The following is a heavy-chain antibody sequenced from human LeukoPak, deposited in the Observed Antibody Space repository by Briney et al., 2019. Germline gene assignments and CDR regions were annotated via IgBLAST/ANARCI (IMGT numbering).Heavy chain of an antibody. V-gene: IGHV4-59*08. J-gene: IGHJ6*03. Sequence: PSETLSLTCTVSGGSISSYYWSWIRQPPGKGLEWIGYIYYSGSTKYNPSLKSRVTISVDTSKNQFSLKLSSVTAADTAVYYCASCSSTSCYADYYYYMDVWGKGTAVTISS. CDR1: GGSISSYY. CDR3: ASCSSTSCYADYYYYMDV. CDR2: IYYSGST. D-gene: IGHD2-2*01.